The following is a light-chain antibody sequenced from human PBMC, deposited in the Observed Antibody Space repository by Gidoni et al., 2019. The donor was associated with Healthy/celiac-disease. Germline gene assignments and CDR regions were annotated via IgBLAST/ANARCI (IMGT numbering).Light chain of an antibody. CDR2: AAS. J-gene: IGKJ4*01. CDR3: QKYNSALMLT. V-gene: IGKV1-27*01. Sequence: DIQMTQSPSSLSASVGDRVTITCRASHGSSNYLAWYQQKPGKVPKLLIYAASTLQSGVPSRFSGSGSGTDFTLTISSLQPEDVATYYCQKYNSALMLTFGGGTKVEIK. CDR1: HGSSNY.